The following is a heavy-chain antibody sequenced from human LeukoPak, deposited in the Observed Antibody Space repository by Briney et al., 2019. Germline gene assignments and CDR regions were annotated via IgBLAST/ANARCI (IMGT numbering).Heavy chain of an antibody. V-gene: IGHV2-5*01. D-gene: IGHD1-26*01. CDR3: SHSRYSGCDFRGSGPFDY. J-gene: IGHJ4*02. CDR1: GFSLSTSGGG. Sequence: SGPTLVKPTQTLTLTCTLSGFSLSTSGGGVGWIRQPPGKALEWLALIYWNDDNRYSPYLKSSLTTTNDTSTNQVVLTITNMDPADTTTYYCSHSRYSGCDFRGSGPFDYWGQRTLVTASS. CDR2: IYWNDDN.